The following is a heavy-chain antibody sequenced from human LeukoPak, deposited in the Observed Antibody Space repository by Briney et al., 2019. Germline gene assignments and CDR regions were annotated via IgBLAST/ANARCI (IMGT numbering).Heavy chain of an antibody. CDR2: IYYSDDDT. J-gene: IGHJ4*02. Sequence: GESLRLSCAASGFTFSSHAMSWVRQAPGKGLEWVSTIYYSDDDTLYADSVKGRFAIFRDNFKNTLSLQMNSLRAEDSALYYCATDLPRTGSFGYWGQGTLVTVSS. CDR1: GFTFSSHA. CDR3: ATDLPRTGSFGY. V-gene: IGHV3-23*01. D-gene: IGHD1-1*01.